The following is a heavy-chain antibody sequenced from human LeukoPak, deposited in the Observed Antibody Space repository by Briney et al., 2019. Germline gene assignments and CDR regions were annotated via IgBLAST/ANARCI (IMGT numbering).Heavy chain of an antibody. CDR2: IYSGGRT. CDR1: GFIVSTYY. Sequence: GGSLRLSCAASGFIVSTYYMTWVRQAPGKGLEWVSVIYSGGRTKYADSVKGRFTISRDNSKNTVSLQINNLRAEDTALYYCAGGGSTWDWYFDLWGRGTLVTVSP. CDR3: AGGGSTWDWYFDL. V-gene: IGHV3-53*01. D-gene: IGHD2-2*01. J-gene: IGHJ2*01.